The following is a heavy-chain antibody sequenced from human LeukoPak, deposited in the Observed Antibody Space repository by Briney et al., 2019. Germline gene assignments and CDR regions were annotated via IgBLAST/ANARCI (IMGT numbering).Heavy chain of an antibody. D-gene: IGHD6-13*01. CDR2: INPKSGGT. V-gene: IGHV1-2*02. J-gene: IGHJ4*02. CDR1: GYTFTDYY. Sequence: ASVKVSCKASGYTFTDYYMHWVRQAPGQGLEWMGWINPKSGGTNYAQKSQGRVTMTRDTSIRTAYMELSRLRSDDTALFYCARGPGLSATGTPFWGQGTLVTVSS. CDR3: ARGPGLSATGTPF.